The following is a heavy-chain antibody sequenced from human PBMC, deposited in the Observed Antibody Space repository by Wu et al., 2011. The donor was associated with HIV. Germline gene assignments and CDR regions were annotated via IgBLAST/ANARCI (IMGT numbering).Heavy chain of an antibody. CDR3: DERRSRSCXSXRHNFPRT. CDR1: GYTLINYG. CDR2: ISAYNGDT. Sequence: QIQLVQSGAEVKKPGASVTVSCKASGYTLINYGISWVRQAPGQGLEWMGWISAYNGDTNYAQNLQGRITMTADTSTSTVYMELRSLRSDDTALYYCDERRSRSCXSXRHNFPRTWG. V-gene: IGHV1-18*01. D-gene: IGHD1-20*01. J-gene: IGHJ5*01.